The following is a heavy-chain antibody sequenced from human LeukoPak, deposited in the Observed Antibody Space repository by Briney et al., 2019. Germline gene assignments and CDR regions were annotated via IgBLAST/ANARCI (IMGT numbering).Heavy chain of an antibody. J-gene: IGHJ5*02. CDR1: GGSISSGGYY. CDR2: IYYSGST. D-gene: IGHD5-18*01. V-gene: IGHV4-31*03. CDR3: ARTSLGYSYDGGWFDP. Sequence: SETLSLTCTVSGGSISSGGYYWSWIRQHPGKGLEWIGYIYYSGSTYYNPSLKSRVTISVDTSKNQFSLKLSSVTAADTAVYYCARTSLGYSYDGGWFDPWGQGTLVTVSS.